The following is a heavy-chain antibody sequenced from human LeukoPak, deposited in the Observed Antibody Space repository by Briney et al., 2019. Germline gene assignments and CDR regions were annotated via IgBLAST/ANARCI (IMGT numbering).Heavy chain of an antibody. D-gene: IGHD3-16*01. Sequence: GGSLRLSCAASGFTFSSYSMNWVRQAPGKGLEWVSSISSSSSYIYYADSVKGRFTISRDNAKNSLYLQMNSLRAEDTAVYYCARDLGRGSYDDAFDIWGQGTMVTVSS. CDR2: ISSSSSYI. V-gene: IGHV3-21*01. CDR3: ARDLGRGSYDDAFDI. J-gene: IGHJ3*02. CDR1: GFTFSSYS.